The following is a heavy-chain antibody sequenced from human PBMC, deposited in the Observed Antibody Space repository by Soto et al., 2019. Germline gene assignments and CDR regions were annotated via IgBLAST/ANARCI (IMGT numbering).Heavy chain of an antibody. V-gene: IGHV3-30-3*01. CDR2: ISYDGSNK. CDR1: GFTFSSYA. J-gene: IGHJ3*02. Sequence: GGSLRLSCAASGFTFSSYAMHRVRQAPGKGLEWVAVISYDGSNKYYADSVKGRFTISRDNSKNTLYLQMNSLRAEDTAVYYCATAIAVAGTGRAFDIWGQGTMVTVSS. D-gene: IGHD6-19*01. CDR3: ATAIAVAGTGRAFDI.